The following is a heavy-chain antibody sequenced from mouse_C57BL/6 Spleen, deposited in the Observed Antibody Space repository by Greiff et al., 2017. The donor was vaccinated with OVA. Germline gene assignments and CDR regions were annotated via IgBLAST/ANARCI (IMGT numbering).Heavy chain of an antibody. D-gene: IGHD3-3*01. V-gene: IGHV1-20*01. J-gene: IGHJ1*03. CDR1: GYSFTGYF. CDR3: ARSGAGYWYFDV. CDR2: INPYNGDT. Sequence: EVQLQQSGPELVKPGDSVKISCKASGYSFTGYFMNWVMQSHGKSLEWIGRINPYNGDTFYNQKFKGKATLTVDESYSTAHMELRSLTSEDSAVYYCARSGAGYWYFDVWGTGTTVTVSS.